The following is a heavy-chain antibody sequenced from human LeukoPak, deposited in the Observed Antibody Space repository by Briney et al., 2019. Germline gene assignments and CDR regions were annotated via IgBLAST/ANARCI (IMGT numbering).Heavy chain of an antibody. D-gene: IGHD6-13*01. J-gene: IGHJ4*02. CDR3: ARAPGIAAAGSGNYFDY. V-gene: IGHV3-23*01. Sequence: GGSLRLSCAASGFTFSSYAMSWVRQAPGKGLEWVSAISGSGGSTYYADSVKGRFTISRDNSKNTLYLQMNSLRAEDTAVYYCARAPGIAAAGSGNYFDYWGQGTLVTVSS. CDR1: GFTFSSYA. CDR2: ISGSGGST.